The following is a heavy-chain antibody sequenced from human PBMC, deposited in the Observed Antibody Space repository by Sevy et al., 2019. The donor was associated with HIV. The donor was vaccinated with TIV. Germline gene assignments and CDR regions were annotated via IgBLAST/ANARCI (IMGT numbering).Heavy chain of an antibody. CDR3: ARVGITIIGGFDY. CDR2: IIPIFGTA. J-gene: IGHJ4*02. D-gene: IGHD3-3*01. V-gene: IGHV1-69*06. Sequence: ASVKVYCKASGGTFSSYAISWVRQAPGQGLEWMGGIIPIFGTANYAQKFQGRVTITADKSTSTAYMELSSLRSEDTAVYYCARVGITIIGGFDYRGQRTLVTVSS. CDR1: GGTFSSYA.